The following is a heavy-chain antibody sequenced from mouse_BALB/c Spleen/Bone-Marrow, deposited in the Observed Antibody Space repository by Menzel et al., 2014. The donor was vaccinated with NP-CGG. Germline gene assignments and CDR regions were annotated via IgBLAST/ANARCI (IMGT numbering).Heavy chain of an antibody. D-gene: IGHD2-1*01. CDR1: GFTFSSFG. J-gene: IGHJ1*01. V-gene: IGHV5-17*02. CDR2: ISSGSSTI. CDR3: ARYYGNYSGYFDV. Sequence: EVQRVESGGGLVQPGGSRKLSCAASGFTFSSFGMHWVRQAPEKGLEWVAYISSGSSTIYYADTVKGRFTISRDNPKNTLFLQMTSLRSEDTAMYYCARYYGNYSGYFDVWGAGTTVTASS.